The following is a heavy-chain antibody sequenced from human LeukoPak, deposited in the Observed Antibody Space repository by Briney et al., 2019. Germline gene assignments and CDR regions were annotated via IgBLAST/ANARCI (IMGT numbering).Heavy chain of an antibody. J-gene: IGHJ6*02. CDR3: ARDLRGYGMDV. D-gene: IGHD5-12*01. Sequence: GGSLRLSCAASGFTVSSNYMSWVRQAPGKGLEWVSVIYSGGSTYYADSVKGRFTISTDNSKNMLYLQRNSLRAEDTAVYYCARDLRGYGMDVWGQGTTVTVSS. CDR2: IYSGGST. V-gene: IGHV3-66*01. CDR1: GFTVSSNY.